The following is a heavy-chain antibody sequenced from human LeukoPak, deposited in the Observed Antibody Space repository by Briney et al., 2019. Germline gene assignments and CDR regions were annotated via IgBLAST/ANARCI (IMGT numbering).Heavy chain of an antibody. D-gene: IGHD3-10*01. CDR3: ARHKTGARAFDI. CDR2: INHSGST. V-gene: IGHV4-34*01. CDR1: GGSFSGYY. Sequence: SETLSLTCAVYGGSFSGYYWSWIRQPPGKGLEWIGEINHSGSTNYNPSLKSRVTISVDTSKNQFSLKLTSVTAADTAVFYCARHKTGARAFDIWGQGTMVTVSS. J-gene: IGHJ3*02.